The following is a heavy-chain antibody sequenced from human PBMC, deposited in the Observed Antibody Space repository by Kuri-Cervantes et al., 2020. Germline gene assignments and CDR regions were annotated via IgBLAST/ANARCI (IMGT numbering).Heavy chain of an antibody. CDR2: IVVGSGNT. V-gene: IGHV1-58*01. D-gene: IGHD3-22*01. CDR3: AAEAPNYYDSSGYNFDY. CDR1: GFTFTSSA. J-gene: IGHJ4*02. Sequence: SVKVSCKASGFTFTSSAVQWVRQARRQRLEWIGWIVVGSGNTNYAQKFQERVTITRDMSTSTAYMELSSLRSEDTAVYYCAAEAPNYYDSSGYNFDYWGQGTLVTVSS.